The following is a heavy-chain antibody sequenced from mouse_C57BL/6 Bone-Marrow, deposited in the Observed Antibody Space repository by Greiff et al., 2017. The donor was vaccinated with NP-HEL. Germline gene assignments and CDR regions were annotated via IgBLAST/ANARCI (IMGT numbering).Heavy chain of an antibody. CDR2: IYPGGGYT. V-gene: IGHV1-63*01. D-gene: IGHD1-1*01. CDR1: GYTFTNYW. Sequence: VQLQESGAELVRPGTSVKMSCKASGYTFTNYWIGWAKQRPGHGLEWIGDIYPGGGYTNYNEKFKGKATLTADKSSSTAYMQFSSLTSEDSAIYYCARRYYPFYFDYWGQGTTLTVSS. J-gene: IGHJ2*01. CDR3: ARRYYPFYFDY.